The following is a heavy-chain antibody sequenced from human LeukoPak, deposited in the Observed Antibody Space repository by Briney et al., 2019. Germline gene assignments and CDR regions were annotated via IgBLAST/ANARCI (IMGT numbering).Heavy chain of an antibody. Sequence: PSETLSLTCTVSGGSISSSSYYWGWIRQPPGKGLEWIGSIYYSGSTYYNPSLKSRVTISVDTSKNQFSLKLSSVTAADTAVYYCARGCYYDNSGYSGYYMDVWGKGTTVTVSS. D-gene: IGHD3-22*01. CDR1: GGSISSSSYY. V-gene: IGHV4-39*07. J-gene: IGHJ6*03. CDR3: ARGCYYDNSGYSGYYMDV. CDR2: IYYSGST.